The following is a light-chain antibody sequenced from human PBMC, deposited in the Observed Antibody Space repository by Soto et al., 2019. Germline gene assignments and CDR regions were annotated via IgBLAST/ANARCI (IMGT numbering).Light chain of an antibody. CDR2: GAS. CDR3: QQYHNWPPRT. J-gene: IGKJ1*01. Sequence: EIVMTQSPATLSVSPGERVTLSCRASPSVSSNLAWYQQKPGQAPSLLIYGASTRATGIPDRFSGGGSETEFTLTISSLQSEDFAVYYCQQYHNWPPRTVRQGTKVEIK. V-gene: IGKV3-15*01. CDR1: PSVSSN.